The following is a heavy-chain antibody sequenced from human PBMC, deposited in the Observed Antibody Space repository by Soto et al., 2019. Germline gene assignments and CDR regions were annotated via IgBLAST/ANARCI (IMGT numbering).Heavy chain of an antibody. CDR3: ARGGTAMGTYFDY. J-gene: IGHJ4*02. V-gene: IGHV1-69*02. D-gene: IGHD5-18*01. Sequence: QVQLVQSGAEVKKPGSSVKVSCKASGGTFSSYTISWVRQAPGQGLEWMGRIIPILGIANYAQKFQGRVMITADKSTSTAYMELSSLRSEDTAVYYCARGGTAMGTYFDYWGQGTLVTVSS. CDR1: GGTFSSYT. CDR2: IIPILGIA.